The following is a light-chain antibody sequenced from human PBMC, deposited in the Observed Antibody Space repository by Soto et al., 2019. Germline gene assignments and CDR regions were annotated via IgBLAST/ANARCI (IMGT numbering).Light chain of an antibody. CDR1: SSDVCGYKY. V-gene: IGLV2-8*01. Sequence: QSALTQPPSASGSPGQSVTIACTGTSSDVCGYKYVSWYQQHPGQAPKLMIYEVNKRPSGVPDRFSGSKSGHTASLTVSGLQAEDAAAYFCSSYAGRNIVLFGGGTKLTVL. CDR3: SSYAGRNIVL. CDR2: EVN. J-gene: IGLJ2*01.